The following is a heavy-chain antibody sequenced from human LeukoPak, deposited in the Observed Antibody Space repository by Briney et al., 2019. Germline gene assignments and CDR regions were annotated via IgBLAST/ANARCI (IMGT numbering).Heavy chain of an antibody. CDR2: INPSGGST. V-gene: IGHV1-46*01. D-gene: IGHD6-13*01. CDR3: ARDFQGYQTNWFDP. Sequence: ASVKVSCKASGYTFTSYGISWVRQAPGQGLEWMGIINPSGGSTSYAQKFQGRVTMTRDMSTSTVYMELSSLRSEDTAVYYCARDFQGYQTNWFDPWGQGTLVTVSS. J-gene: IGHJ5*02. CDR1: GYTFTSYG.